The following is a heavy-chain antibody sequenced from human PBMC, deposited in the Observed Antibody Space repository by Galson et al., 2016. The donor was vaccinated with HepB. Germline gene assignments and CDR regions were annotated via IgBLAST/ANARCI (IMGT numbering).Heavy chain of an antibody. CDR2: ISSSGSTI. Sequence: SLRLSCAASGFTFSSYEMNWVRQAPGKGLEWVSYISSSGSTICYADSVKGRFTISRDNAKNSLYLQMNSLRAEDTAVYYCAREYSYGYHYFYGVDVWGQGTTVTVSS. V-gene: IGHV3-48*03. CDR3: AREYSYGYHYFYGVDV. J-gene: IGHJ6*02. D-gene: IGHD5-18*01. CDR1: GFTFSSYE.